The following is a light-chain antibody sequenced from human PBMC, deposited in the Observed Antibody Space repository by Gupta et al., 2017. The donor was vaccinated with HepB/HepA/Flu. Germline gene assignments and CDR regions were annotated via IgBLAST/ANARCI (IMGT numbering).Light chain of an antibody. V-gene: IGKV1-5*03. J-gene: IGKJ3*01. CDR3: QQYNSYPIFT. Sequence: DIQMTQSPSTLSASVGDRVTITCRASQSISSWLAWYQQKPGKASKLLIYKASSLESGVPSRFSGSGYGTEFTLTISSRQQDDFATYYCQQYNSYPIFTFGHGTKVDIK. CDR1: QSISSW. CDR2: KAS.